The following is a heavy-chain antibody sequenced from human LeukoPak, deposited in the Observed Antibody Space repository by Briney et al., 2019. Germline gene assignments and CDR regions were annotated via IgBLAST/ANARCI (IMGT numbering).Heavy chain of an antibody. CDR1: GFTFSSYA. D-gene: IGHD1-14*01. J-gene: IGHJ1*01. CDR2: ISGSGGST. CDR3: AKVYAQEGDKTAGFCC. Sequence: PGGSLRLSCAASGFTFSSYAMSWVRQAPGKGLEWGSAISGSGGSTYYADSVKGRFTIYRDNSKNTLYLQINSPRAPDTAVYYCAKVYAQEGDKTAGFCCWGQGALVTVSS. V-gene: IGHV3-23*01.